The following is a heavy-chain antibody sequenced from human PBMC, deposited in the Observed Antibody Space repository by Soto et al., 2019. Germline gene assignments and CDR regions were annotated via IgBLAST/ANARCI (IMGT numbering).Heavy chain of an antibody. J-gene: IGHJ5*02. V-gene: IGHV3-30*18. Sequence: PGGSLRLSCAASGFTFSSYGMHWVRQAPGKGLEWVAVISYDGSNKYYADSVKGRFTISRDNSKNTLYLQMNSLRAEDTAVYYCAKAPSSRYCSSTSCLEGFDPWGQGTLVTVSS. CDR3: AKAPSSRYCSSTSCLEGFDP. D-gene: IGHD2-2*01. CDR1: GFTFSSYG. CDR2: ISYDGSNK.